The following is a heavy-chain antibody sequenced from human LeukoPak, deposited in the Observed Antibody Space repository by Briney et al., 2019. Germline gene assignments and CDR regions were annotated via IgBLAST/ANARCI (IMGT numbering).Heavy chain of an antibody. V-gene: IGHV1-18*01. CDR1: GYTFTNYG. Sequence: GASVKVSCKASGYTFTNYGISWVRQAPGQGLEWMGWISAYNGDTNCAQKLQGRVTMTTDTSTSTAYMELRTLRSDDTAVYYCAVRNRSSWSPFDFWGQGTLVTVSS. CDR3: AVRNRSSWSPFDF. CDR2: ISAYNGDT. J-gene: IGHJ4*02. D-gene: IGHD6-13*01.